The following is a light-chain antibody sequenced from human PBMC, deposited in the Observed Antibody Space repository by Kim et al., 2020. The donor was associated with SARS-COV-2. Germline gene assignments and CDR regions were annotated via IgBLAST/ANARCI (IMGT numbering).Light chain of an antibody. V-gene: IGKV3-11*01. Sequence: SLSPGERATLSCRASQSVSSYLAWFRQKPGQAPRLLIYDASNRATGIPARFSGSGSGTDFTLTISSLEPEDFAVYYCQQRSNWPLTFGGGTKVDIK. CDR1: QSVSSY. CDR2: DAS. CDR3: QQRSNWPLT. J-gene: IGKJ4*01.